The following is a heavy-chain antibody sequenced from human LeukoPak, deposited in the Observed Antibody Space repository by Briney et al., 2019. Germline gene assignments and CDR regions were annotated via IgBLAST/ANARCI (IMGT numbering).Heavy chain of an antibody. CDR1: GGSINTYY. V-gene: IGHV4-59*12. J-gene: IGHJ5*02. CDR3: ARDLKPIRGFDP. CDR2: IYYSGNT. Sequence: SETLSLTCTVSGGSINTYYWSWIRQPPGKGLEWIGFIYYSGNTNYSPSLKSRVTMSVDTSKNQFSLKLSSVTAADTAVYYCARDLKPIRGFDPWGQGTLVTVSS.